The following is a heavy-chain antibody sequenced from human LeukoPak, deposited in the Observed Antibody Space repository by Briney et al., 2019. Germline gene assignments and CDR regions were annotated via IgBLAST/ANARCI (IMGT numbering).Heavy chain of an antibody. D-gene: IGHD3-9*01. Sequence: GRSLRLSCTASGFTFGDYAMSWVRQAPGKGLEWVSSISSSSSYIYYADSVKGRFTISRDNAKNSLYLQMNSLRAEDTAVYYCARTGPAFDYWGQGTLVTVSS. J-gene: IGHJ4*02. V-gene: IGHV3-21*01. CDR1: GFTFGDYA. CDR3: ARTGPAFDY. CDR2: ISSSSSYI.